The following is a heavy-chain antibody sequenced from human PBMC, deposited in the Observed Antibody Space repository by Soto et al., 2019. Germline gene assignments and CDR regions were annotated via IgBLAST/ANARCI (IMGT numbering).Heavy chain of an antibody. D-gene: IGHD2-21*01. Sequence: GASVKVSCKASGYTFTDYYMHWVRQAPGQGLEWMGIINPSGDTTRYAQKFQGRVTMTRDTSTSTVYMEVSSLRSEDTALYYCARCPYCGGGGPPAPAIFFDNGAQETLVTVPS. CDR2: INPSGDTT. J-gene: IGHJ4*02. CDR3: ARCPYCGGGGPPAPAIFFDN. V-gene: IGHV1-46*01. CDR1: GYTFTDYY.